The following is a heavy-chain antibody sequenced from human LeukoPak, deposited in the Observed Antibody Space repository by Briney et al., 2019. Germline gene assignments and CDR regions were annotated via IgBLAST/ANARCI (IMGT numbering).Heavy chain of an antibody. Sequence: GSLRLSCVASGLSVRCSYISWVRQAPGKGLEWVSVIYSGDRTYYADSVKGRFTISRDTSKNTLYLQMNNLRADDTAMYYCTRDLTGTTWSENDYWGQGTLVTISS. D-gene: IGHD6-13*01. CDR3: TRDLTGTTWSENDY. J-gene: IGHJ4*02. CDR1: GLSVRCSY. V-gene: IGHV3-53*01. CDR2: IYSGDRT.